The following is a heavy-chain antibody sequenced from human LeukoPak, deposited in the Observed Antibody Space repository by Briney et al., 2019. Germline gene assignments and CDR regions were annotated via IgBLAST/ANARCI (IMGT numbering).Heavy chain of an antibody. CDR1: GFTFSHYP. J-gene: IGHJ4*02. V-gene: IGHV3-23*01. Sequence: SGGSLRLSCTASGFTFSHYPMSCVRQSPEEAREWVSSITSGIGRTYYADSVKGRFTISRDDSKKTLYLQMSSLRAEDTAVYYCANGYSRELDYWGLGTLVTVSS. D-gene: IGHD6-13*01. CDR3: ANGYSRELDY. CDR2: ITSGIGRT.